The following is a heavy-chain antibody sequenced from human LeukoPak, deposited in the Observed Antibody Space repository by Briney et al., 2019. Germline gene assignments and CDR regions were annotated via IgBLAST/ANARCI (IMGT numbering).Heavy chain of an antibody. CDR2: ISAYNGNT. D-gene: IGHD2-21*02. V-gene: IGHV1-18*01. CDR3: ARNPGCGGDCYSGYYYGMDV. J-gene: IGHJ6*02. Sequence: ASVKVSCKASGYNFTSYGISWVRQAPGQGLEWMGWISAYNGNTNYAQKLQGRVTMTTDTSTSTAYMELRSLRSDDTAVYYCARNPGCGGDCYSGYYYGMDVWAKGPRSPSP. CDR1: GYNFTSYG.